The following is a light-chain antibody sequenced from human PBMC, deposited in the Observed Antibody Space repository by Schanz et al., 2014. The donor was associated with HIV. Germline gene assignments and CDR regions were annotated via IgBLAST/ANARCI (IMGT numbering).Light chain of an antibody. CDR1: STDVGSYNL. CDR2: DVS. Sequence: QSVLTQPASVSGSPGQSITISCTGTSTDVGSYNLVSWYQQHPGKAPKLMIYDVSSRPSGVPDRFSGSKSGNTASLTVSGLQAEDEADYYCCSYAGSYTFMVFGGGTKVTVL. CDR3: CSYAGSYTFMV. J-gene: IGLJ3*02. V-gene: IGLV2-11*01.